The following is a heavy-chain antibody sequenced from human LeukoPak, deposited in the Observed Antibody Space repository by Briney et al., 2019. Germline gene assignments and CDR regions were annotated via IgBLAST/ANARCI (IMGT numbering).Heavy chain of an antibody. CDR3: ARLKFYDSTGYSPGYYMDA. D-gene: IGHD3-22*01. J-gene: IGHJ6*03. V-gene: IGHV4-4*07. CDR1: GGSIISNY. Sequence: SETLSLTCTVSGGSIISNYWSWIRQSAGTGLEWIGRIYGSGITDYNPSLKSRVTMSPDTSRKQFSLRLTSVTAADTAVYYCARLKFYDSTGYSPGYYMDAWGQGTTVSVFS. CDR2: IYGSGIT.